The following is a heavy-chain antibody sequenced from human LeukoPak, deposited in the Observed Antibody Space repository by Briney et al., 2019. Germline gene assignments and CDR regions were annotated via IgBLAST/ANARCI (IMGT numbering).Heavy chain of an antibody. D-gene: IGHD5-18*01. CDR2: IYYSGST. CDR1: GGSISSSSYC. J-gene: IGHJ2*01. V-gene: IGHV4-39*02. Sequence: SETLSLTCTVSGGSISSSSYCWGWIRQPPGRGLEWIGSIYYSGSTYYNPSLKSRVTISVDTSKNQISLKLSSVTAADTAVYYCARDRLQLWFRDYWYFDLWGRGTLVTVSS. CDR3: ARDRLQLWFRDYWYFDL.